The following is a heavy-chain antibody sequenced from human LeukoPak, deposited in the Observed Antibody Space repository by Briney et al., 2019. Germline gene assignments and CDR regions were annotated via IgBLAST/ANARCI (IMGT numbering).Heavy chain of an antibody. CDR3: ARHYSGYDLHMDV. J-gene: IGHJ6*03. V-gene: IGHV4-39*01. D-gene: IGHD5-12*01. Sequence: TSETLSLTCTVSGGSISSSSYYWGWIRQPPGKGLEWIGSIYYSGSTYYNPSLKSRVTISVDTSKNQFSLKLSSVTAADTAVYYCARHYSGYDLHMDVWGKGTTVTVSS. CDR2: IYYSGST. CDR1: GGSISSSSYY.